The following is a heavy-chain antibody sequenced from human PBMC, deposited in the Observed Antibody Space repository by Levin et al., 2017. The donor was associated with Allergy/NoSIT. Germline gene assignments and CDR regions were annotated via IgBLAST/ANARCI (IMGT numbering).Heavy chain of an antibody. CDR3: AKEGQWLVWEHYYYYGMDV. CDR2: ISGSGGST. J-gene: IGHJ6*02. Sequence: PGGSLRLSCAASGFTFSSYAMSWVRQAPGKGLEWVSAISGSGGSTYYADSVKGRFTISRDNSKNTLYLQMNSLRAEDTAVYYCAKEGQWLVWEHYYYYGMDVWGQGTTVTVSS. CDR1: GFTFSSYA. D-gene: IGHD6-19*01. V-gene: IGHV3-23*01.